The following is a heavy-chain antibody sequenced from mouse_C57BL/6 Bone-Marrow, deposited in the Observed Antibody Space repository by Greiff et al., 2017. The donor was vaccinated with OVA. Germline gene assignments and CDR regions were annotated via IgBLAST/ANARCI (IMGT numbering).Heavy chain of an antibody. CDR2: IDPENGDT. CDR1: GFNIKDDY. V-gene: IGHV14-4*01. D-gene: IGHD2-1*01. Sequence: EVMLVESGAELVRPGASVKLSCTASGFNIKDDYMHWVKQRPEQGLEWIGWIDPENGDTEYASKFQGKATITADTSSNTAYLQLSSLTSEDTAVYYCTTYGNYDAMDYWGQGTSVTVSS. CDR3: TTYGNYDAMDY. J-gene: IGHJ4*01.